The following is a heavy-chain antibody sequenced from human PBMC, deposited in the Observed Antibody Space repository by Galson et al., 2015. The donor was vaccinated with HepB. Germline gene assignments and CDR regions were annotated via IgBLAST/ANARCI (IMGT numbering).Heavy chain of an antibody. V-gene: IGHV3-23*01. CDR3: AKDLGYCSGGSCRIGFGS. D-gene: IGHD2-15*01. Sequence: SLRLSCAASGFTFSSYAMSWVRQAPGKGLEWVSAISGSGGSTYYADSVKGRFTISRDNSKNTLYLQMNSLRAEDTAVYYCAKDLGYCSGGSCRIGFGSWGQGTLVTVSS. J-gene: IGHJ5*02. CDR2: ISGSGGST. CDR1: GFTFSSYA.